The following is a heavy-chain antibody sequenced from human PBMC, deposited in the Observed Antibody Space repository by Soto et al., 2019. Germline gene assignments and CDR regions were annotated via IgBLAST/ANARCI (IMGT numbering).Heavy chain of an antibody. V-gene: IGHV3-74*01. CDR3: ARGAGGAYYLDY. CDR1: GFTFTNYW. J-gene: IGHJ4*02. CDR2: ISGDGSRT. D-gene: IGHD3-10*01. Sequence: EVQLVESGGGLVQPGGSLRLSCATSGFTFTNYWTHWVRQAPGEGLVWVSRISGDGSRTNYADSVKGRFTISRDNAKTSLYLQMTSLRADDTAVYYCARGAGGAYYLDYWGQGTRVTVSS.